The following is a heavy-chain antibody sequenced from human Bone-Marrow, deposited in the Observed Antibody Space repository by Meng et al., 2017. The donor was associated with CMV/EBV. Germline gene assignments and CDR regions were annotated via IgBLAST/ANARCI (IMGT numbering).Heavy chain of an antibody. CDR1: GFTFSSYA. J-gene: IGHJ1*01. D-gene: IGHD2-21*01. V-gene: IGHV3-30-3*01. Sequence: GESLKISCAASGFTFSSYAMHWVRQAPGKGLEWVAVISYDGSNKYYADSVKGRFTISRDNSKNTLYLQMNSLRAEDTAVYYCATTYCGGDCYSRGLGYWGQGTLVTVSS. CDR2: ISYDGSNK. CDR3: ATTYCGGDCYSRGLGY.